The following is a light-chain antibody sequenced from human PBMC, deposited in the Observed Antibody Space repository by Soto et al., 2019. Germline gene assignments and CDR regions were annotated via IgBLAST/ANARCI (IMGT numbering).Light chain of an antibody. CDR1: QSVSSNY. CDR2: GAS. Sequence: EVMLTQSPGTLSLSPGERATLSCRASQSVSSNYFAWYQQKSGQAPRLLIYGASNRATGIPDRFSGSGSGTDFTLTIRRLGPEDFAVYYCQQYDTSPRTFGQGTKVEFK. CDR3: QQYDTSPRT. J-gene: IGKJ1*01. V-gene: IGKV3-20*01.